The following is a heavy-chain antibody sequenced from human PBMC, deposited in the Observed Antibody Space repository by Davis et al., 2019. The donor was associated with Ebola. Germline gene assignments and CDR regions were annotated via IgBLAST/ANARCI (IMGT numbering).Heavy chain of an antibody. D-gene: IGHD3-10*01. Sequence: GGSLRLSCAASGFTVSSNYMSWVRQAPGKGLEWVSVIYSGGSTYYADSVKGRFTISRDNSKNTLYLQMNSLRAEDTAVYYCARGGGSGSLGYGMDVWGQGTTVTVSS. CDR2: IYSGGST. CDR1: GFTVSSNY. CDR3: ARGGGSGSLGYGMDV. J-gene: IGHJ6*02. V-gene: IGHV3-53*01.